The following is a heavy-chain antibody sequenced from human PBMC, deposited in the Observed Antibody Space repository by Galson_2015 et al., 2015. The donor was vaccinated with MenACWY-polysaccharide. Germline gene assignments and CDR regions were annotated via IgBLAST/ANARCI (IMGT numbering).Heavy chain of an antibody. CDR3: ARKDHGTGSMDV. CDR2: IHPCDSHV. J-gene: IGHJ6*02. CDR1: GYLFTSFA. D-gene: IGHD3-10*01. Sequence: QSGAEVKKPGESLQISCKAYGYLFTSFAIGWVRRMTGKGLEGQGIIHPCDSHVKYNPSFHGQVTFTADRSTNTAYLQWSSLKASDSAMYYCARKDHGTGSMDVWGQGTTVTVSS. V-gene: IGHV5-51*01.